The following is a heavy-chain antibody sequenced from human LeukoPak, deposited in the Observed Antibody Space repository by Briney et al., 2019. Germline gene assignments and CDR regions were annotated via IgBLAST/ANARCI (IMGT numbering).Heavy chain of an antibody. J-gene: IGHJ4*02. CDR1: GFTVSSDS. CDR3: ARGAGAYSHPFDY. CDR2: IYSGGST. D-gene: IGHD4/OR15-4a*01. V-gene: IGHV3-53*01. Sequence: PGGSLRLSCTVSGFTVSSDSMSWVRPAPGKGLEWVSFIYSGGSTHYSDSVKGRFTISRDNPKNTLYLQMNSLRPEDTAVYYCARGAGAYSHPFDYWGQGTLVTVSS.